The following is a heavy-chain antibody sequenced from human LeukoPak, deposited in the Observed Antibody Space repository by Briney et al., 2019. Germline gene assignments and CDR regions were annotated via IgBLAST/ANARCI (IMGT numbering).Heavy chain of an antibody. CDR3: ARGPGRKPYFDYYYYGMDV. J-gene: IGHJ6*02. D-gene: IGHD2/OR15-2a*01. Sequence: SETLSLTCAVYGGSFSGYYWSWIRQPPGKGREWIGEINHSGSTNYNPSLKSRVTISVDTSKNQFSLKLSSVSAADTAVYYCARGPGRKPYFDYYYYGMDVWGQGTTVTVSS. V-gene: IGHV4-34*01. CDR2: INHSGST. CDR1: GGSFSGYY.